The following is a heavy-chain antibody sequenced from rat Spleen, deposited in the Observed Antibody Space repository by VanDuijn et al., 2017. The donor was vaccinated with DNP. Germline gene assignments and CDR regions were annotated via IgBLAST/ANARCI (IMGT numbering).Heavy chain of an antibody. J-gene: IGHJ4*01. CDR3: ARHGEVPTRYAMDA. D-gene: IGHD2-1*01. CDR1: GFTFSDYA. Sequence: EVQLVESGGGLVQPGNSLKLSCTDSGFTFSDYAMAWVRQAPTKGLEWVASISTGGGNTYYRDSVEGRFTVSRDNAKSTLYLQMDSLRSEETATYYCARHGEVPTRYAMDAWGQGTSVTVSS. CDR2: ISTGGGNT. V-gene: IGHV5S23*01.